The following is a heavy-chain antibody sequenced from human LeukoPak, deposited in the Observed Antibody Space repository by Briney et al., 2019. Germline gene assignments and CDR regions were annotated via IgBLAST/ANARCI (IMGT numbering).Heavy chain of an antibody. CDR3: ARGSYDHVWGSYRHVLDY. Sequence: GGSLRLSCAASGFTFSSYSMNWVRQAPGKGLEWVSSISSSSSYIYYADSVKGRFTISRDNAKNSLYLQMNSLRAEDTAVYYCARGSYDHVWGSYRHVLDYWGQGTLVTVSS. CDR1: GFTFSSYS. D-gene: IGHD3-16*02. J-gene: IGHJ4*02. V-gene: IGHV3-21*01. CDR2: ISSSSSYI.